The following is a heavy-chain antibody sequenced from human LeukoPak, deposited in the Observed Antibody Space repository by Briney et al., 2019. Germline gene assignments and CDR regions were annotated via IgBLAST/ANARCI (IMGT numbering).Heavy chain of an antibody. CDR3: ARLDSGDHGNIPH. CDR2: IYTSGST. CDR1: GGSISSYY. V-gene: IGHV4-4*09. D-gene: IGHD1-26*01. J-gene: IGHJ1*01. Sequence: SETLSLTCTVSGGSISSYYWSWIRQPPGKGLEWIGYIYTSGSTNYNPSLKSRVTISVDTSKNQFSLRLNSVTAADTAIYYCARLDSGDHGNIPHWGQGTLVTVSS.